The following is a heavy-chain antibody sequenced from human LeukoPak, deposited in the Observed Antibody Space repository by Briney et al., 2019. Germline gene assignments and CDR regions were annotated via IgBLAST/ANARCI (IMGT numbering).Heavy chain of an antibody. CDR2: ISAYNGNT. J-gene: IGHJ5*02. D-gene: IGHD2-2*01. V-gene: IGHV1-18*01. Sequence: ASVKVSCKASGYTFTSYGISWVRQAPGQGLEWMGWISAYNGNTNYAQKLQGRVTMTTDTSTSTAYMELSRLRSDDTAVYYCARVVPAADVDPWGQGTLVTVSS. CDR1: GYTFTSYG. CDR3: ARVVPAADVDP.